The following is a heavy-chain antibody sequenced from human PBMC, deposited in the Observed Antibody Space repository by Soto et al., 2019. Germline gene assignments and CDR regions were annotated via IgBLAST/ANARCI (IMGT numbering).Heavy chain of an antibody. Sequence: ETLSLTCTVSGGSLSSYYWTWIRQSPGKGLEWIGYVYFSGNTNYNPSLKSRVTISIDTSKDQFSLRLASVTAADTAFYYCGSVRPSGYVLSWGQGTLVTVSS. CDR2: VYFSGNT. D-gene: IGHD6-25*01. CDR3: GSVRPSGYVLS. CDR1: GGSLSSYY. V-gene: IGHV4-59*01. J-gene: IGHJ5*02.